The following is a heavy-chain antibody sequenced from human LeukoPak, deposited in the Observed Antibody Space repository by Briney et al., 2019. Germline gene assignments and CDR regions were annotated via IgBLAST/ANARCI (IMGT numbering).Heavy chain of an antibody. CDR2: ISSSGST. CDR1: GDSISSGDYY. CDR3: ARVNGRWDSSGYLDY. Sequence: SETLSLTCTVSGDSISSGDYYWSWIRQPAGKGLEWIGRISSSGSTNYNPSLKSRVAISVDTSKNQFSLKLSSVTAADTAVYYCARVNGRWDSSGYLDYWGQGTLVTVSS. J-gene: IGHJ4*02. D-gene: IGHD3-22*01. V-gene: IGHV4-61*02.